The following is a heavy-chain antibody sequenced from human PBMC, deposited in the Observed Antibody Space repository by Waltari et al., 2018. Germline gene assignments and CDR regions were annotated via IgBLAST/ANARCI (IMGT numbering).Heavy chain of an antibody. Sequence: VQLQQWGAGLLKPSETLSLTCAVYGGSFSGYYWSWIRQPPGNGLEWLREINHSGSTNYNPCLKRRVTIAVDTSKNQFSLKLSSVTAAETAVYYCARGRGVLLWFGEYNWFDPWGQGTLVTVSS. CDR3: ARGRGVLLWFGEYNWFDP. V-gene: IGHV4-34*01. CDR1: GGSFSGYY. CDR2: INHSGST. D-gene: IGHD3-10*01. J-gene: IGHJ5*02.